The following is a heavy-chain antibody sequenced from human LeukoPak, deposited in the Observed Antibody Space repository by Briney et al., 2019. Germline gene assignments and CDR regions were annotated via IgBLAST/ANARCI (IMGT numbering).Heavy chain of an antibody. CDR1: LVTLRIYS. D-gene: IGHD1-1*01. CDR3: ARGSPRYNWNDEVFDI. Sequence: GGTPRLSRAPSLVTLRIYSTNCVPQAPGGGLWCASSITISSSYIYYADSLKGRFTISRDNAKNSLYLQMNSLRAEDTAVYYCARGSPRYNWNDEVFDISGQGTMVTVSS. J-gene: IGHJ3*02. CDR2: ITISSSYI. V-gene: IGHV3-21*01.